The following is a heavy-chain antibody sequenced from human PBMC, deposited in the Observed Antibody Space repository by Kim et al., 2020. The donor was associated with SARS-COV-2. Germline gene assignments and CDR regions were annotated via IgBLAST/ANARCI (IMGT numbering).Heavy chain of an antibody. CDR3: AKDHYYDILTGYHYGMDV. V-gene: IGHV3-30*18. D-gene: IGHD3-9*01. J-gene: IGHJ6*02. Sequence: WGSLRLSCAASGFTFSSDGMHWVRQAPGKGLEWVSVISYDGSSKYYADSVKGRFTISRDNSKNTLYLQMNSLRAEDTAVYYCAKDHYYDILTGYHYGMDVWGQGTTVTVSS. CDR2: ISYDGSSK. CDR1: GFTFSSDG.